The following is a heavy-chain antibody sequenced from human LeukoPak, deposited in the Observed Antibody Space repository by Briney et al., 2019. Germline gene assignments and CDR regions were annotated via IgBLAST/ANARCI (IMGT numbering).Heavy chain of an antibody. V-gene: IGHV3-53*01. D-gene: IGHD3-10*01. Sequence: TGGSLRLSCAASGFTVSSNYMSWVRQAPGKGLEWVSVIYSGGSTYYADSVKGRFTISRDNSKNTLYLQMNSLRAEDTAVYYCARDQGLGMVRGVYYYGMDVWGQGTTVIVSS. CDR1: GFTVSSNY. J-gene: IGHJ6*02. CDR3: ARDQGLGMVRGVYYYGMDV. CDR2: IYSGGST.